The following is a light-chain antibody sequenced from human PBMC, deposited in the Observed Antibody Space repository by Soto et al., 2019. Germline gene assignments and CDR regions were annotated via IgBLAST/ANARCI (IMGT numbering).Light chain of an antibody. Sequence: IQMTQSPSSVSASVGDTVTITCRANQDLDQWLAWYQQKPGKAPKLLIYGVSSLERGVPSRFSGSRSGTDFTLTISSLQPEDVATYYCHQAHTFPHTFGPGTRE. J-gene: IGKJ3*01. CDR3: HQAHTFPHT. V-gene: IGKV1D-12*01. CDR2: GVS. CDR1: QDLDQW.